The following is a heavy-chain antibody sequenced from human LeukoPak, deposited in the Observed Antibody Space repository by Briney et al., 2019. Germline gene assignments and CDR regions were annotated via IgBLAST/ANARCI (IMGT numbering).Heavy chain of an antibody. CDR1: GYSFTSYW. J-gene: IGHJ3*02. CDR2: IYPGDSDT. V-gene: IGHV5-51*01. D-gene: IGHD2-8*01. Sequence: GESLKISCKGSGYSFTSYWIGWVRQMPEKGLGWMGIIYPGDSDTRYSPSFQGQVTISADKSISTAYLQWSSLKASDTAMYYCARLLYSVLVGAFDIWGQGTMVTVSS. CDR3: ARLLYSVLVGAFDI.